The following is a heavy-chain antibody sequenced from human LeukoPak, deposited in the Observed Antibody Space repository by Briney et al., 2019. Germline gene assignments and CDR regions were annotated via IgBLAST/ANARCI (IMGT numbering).Heavy chain of an antibody. V-gene: IGHV3-30*03. D-gene: IGHD6-19*01. CDR3: ARDAHILSSGWFHYFDY. CDR1: KFTFSHYG. J-gene: IGHJ4*02. Sequence: PGGSLRLSCTASKFTFSHYGMQWVRQAPGKGLEWVAVISSDGSIKIYADSVKGRFTLSRDNSINTVDLQMNSLRAEDTAVYYCARDAHILSSGWFHYFDYWGQGTLVTVSS. CDR2: ISSDGSIK.